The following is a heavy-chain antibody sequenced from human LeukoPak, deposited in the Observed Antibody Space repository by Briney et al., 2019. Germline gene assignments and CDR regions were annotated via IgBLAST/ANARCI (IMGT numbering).Heavy chain of an antibody. CDR3: ATTTTVTTGYFQH. J-gene: IGHJ1*01. V-gene: IGHV1-24*01. CDR1: GYTLTELS. Sequence: ASVKVSCKVSGYTLTELSMHWVRQAPGKGLEWMGGFDPEDGETIYAQKFQGRVTMTEDTSTDTAYMELSSLSSEDTAVYYCATTTTVTTGYFQHWGQGTLVTVSS. D-gene: IGHD4-17*01. CDR2: FDPEDGET.